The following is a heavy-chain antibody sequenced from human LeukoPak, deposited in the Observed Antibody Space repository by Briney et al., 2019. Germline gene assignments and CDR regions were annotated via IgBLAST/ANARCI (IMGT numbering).Heavy chain of an antibody. Sequence: ASVKVSCKASGYTFTSYGISWVRQAPGQGLEWMGWISAYNGNTNYAQKLQGKVTMTTDTSTSTAYMELRSLRSDDTAVYYCARLCSSTSCYPHYYYGMDVWGKGTTVTVSS. CDR1: GYTFTSYG. J-gene: IGHJ6*04. V-gene: IGHV1-18*04. CDR2: ISAYNGNT. CDR3: ARLCSSTSCYPHYYYGMDV. D-gene: IGHD2-2*01.